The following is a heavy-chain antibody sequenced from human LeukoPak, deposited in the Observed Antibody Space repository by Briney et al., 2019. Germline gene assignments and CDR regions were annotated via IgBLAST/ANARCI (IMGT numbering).Heavy chain of an antibody. V-gene: IGHV3-23*01. Sequence: HPGGSLRLSCAASGFTFSNTAMSWVRQAPGKGLEWLSIISGSGLNAYYADSVKGRFTISRDNSKNTLYLQMNSLRAEDTAVYYCARGGSYLSAFDIWGQGTMVTVSS. J-gene: IGHJ3*02. CDR1: GFTFSNTA. D-gene: IGHD1-26*01. CDR3: ARGGSYLSAFDI. CDR2: ISGSGLNA.